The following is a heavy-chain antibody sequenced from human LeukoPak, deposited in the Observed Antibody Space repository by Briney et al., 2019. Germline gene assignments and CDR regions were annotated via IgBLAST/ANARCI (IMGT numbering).Heavy chain of an antibody. V-gene: IGHV4-59*01. CDR3: ARSEYSYGADAFDI. CDR2: IYYSGST. D-gene: IGHD5-18*01. J-gene: IGHJ3*02. CDR1: GGSISSYY. Sequence: PSETLSLTCTVSGGSISSYYWSWIRQPPGKGLEWIGYIYYSGSTNYNPSLKSRVTISVDTSKTQFSLKLSSVAAADTAVYYCARSEYSYGADAFDIWGQGTMVTVSS.